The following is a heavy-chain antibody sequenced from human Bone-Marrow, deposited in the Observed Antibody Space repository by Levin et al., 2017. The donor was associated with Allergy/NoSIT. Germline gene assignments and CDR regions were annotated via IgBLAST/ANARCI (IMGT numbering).Heavy chain of an antibody. V-gene: IGHV3-43*01. Sequence: GESLKISCAASGFTFGDYNMHWVRQAPEKGLEWVSLITWDGSSANYADSVKGRFTVSRDNSKNSLYLQMNSLISEDTALYYCAKVRGLGQPYDLWGRGTLVTVSS. CDR3: AKVRGLGQPYDL. CDR1: GFTFGDYN. D-gene: IGHD3-16*01. CDR2: ITWDGSSA. J-gene: IGHJ2*01.